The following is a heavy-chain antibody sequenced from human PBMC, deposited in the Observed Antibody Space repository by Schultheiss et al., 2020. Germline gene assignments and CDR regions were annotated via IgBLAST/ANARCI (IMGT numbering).Heavy chain of an antibody. D-gene: IGHD3-22*01. CDR1: GDSITSYY. J-gene: IGHJ4*02. CDR2: VYYTGKT. V-gene: IGHV4-59*01. CDR3: ARDRGFYCDI. Sequence: SETLSLTCTVSGDSITSYYWTWLRQSPGKGLDWIGYVYYTGKTSYNPSFKSRVTISLGSSKTQFFLRLDSVTAADTAVYYCARDRGFYCDIWGQGTLVTVSS.